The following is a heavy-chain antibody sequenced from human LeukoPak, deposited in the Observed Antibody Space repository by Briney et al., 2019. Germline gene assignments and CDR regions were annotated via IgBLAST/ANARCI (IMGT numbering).Heavy chain of an antibody. J-gene: IGHJ3*02. D-gene: IGHD3-22*01. CDR3: TRGYYYDSSGYFDI. Sequence: GGSLRLSCAASGFTFSSYDMHWVRQATGKGLEWVSAIGTAGDTYYPGSVKGRFTISRENAKNSLYLQMNSLRAGDTAVYYCTRGYYYDSSGYFDIWGQGTMVTVSS. CDR2: IGTAGDT. CDR1: GFTFSSYD. V-gene: IGHV3-13*01.